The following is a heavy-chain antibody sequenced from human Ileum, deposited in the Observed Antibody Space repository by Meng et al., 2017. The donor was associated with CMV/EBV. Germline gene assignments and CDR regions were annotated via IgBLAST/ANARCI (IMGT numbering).Heavy chain of an antibody. CDR1: GYSISIGSSY. V-gene: IGHV4-61*02. CDR3: ARQKFGSWGLDY. J-gene: IGHJ4*02. Sequence: QGRLQASGPGQVKPSQTLSLTWTGSGYSISIGSSYWTWIRQHAGKRLEWIGRIYTSGTTNYNPSLNSRVTISVDTSKNQFSLQLNSVTAADTAVYYCARQKFGSWGLDYWGQGTLVTVSS. D-gene: IGHD7-27*01. CDR2: IYTSGTT.